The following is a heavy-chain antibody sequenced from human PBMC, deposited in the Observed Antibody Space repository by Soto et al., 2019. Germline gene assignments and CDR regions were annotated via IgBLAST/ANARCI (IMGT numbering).Heavy chain of an antibody. CDR2: IDPSDSYT. D-gene: IGHD2-21*02. V-gene: IGHV5-10-1*01. CDR1: GYSFTSYW. CDR3: ARRLGDGGNSYYYYGMDV. J-gene: IGHJ6*02. Sequence: GESLKISCKGSGYSFTSYWISWVRQMPGKGLEWMGRIDPSDSYTNYSPSFQGHVTISADKSISTAYLQWSSLKASDTAMYYCARRLGDGGNSYYYYGMDVWGQGTTVTVSS.